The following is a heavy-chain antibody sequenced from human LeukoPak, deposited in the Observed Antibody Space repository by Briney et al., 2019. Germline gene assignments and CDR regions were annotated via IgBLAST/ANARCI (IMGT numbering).Heavy chain of an antibody. J-gene: IGHJ4*02. V-gene: IGHV4-4*02. D-gene: IGHD4-17*01. CDR1: GGSITSSNW. Sequence: PSETLSLTCAVSGGSITSSNWWTWVRQPPGKGLEWIGEVYHSGSTNYNPSLKSRVTISVDKSKNQFTLKLHSVTAADTAVYFCARGGDYGDYGLLKYWGQGSLVIVSS. CDR3: ARGGDYGDYGLLKY. CDR2: VYHSGST.